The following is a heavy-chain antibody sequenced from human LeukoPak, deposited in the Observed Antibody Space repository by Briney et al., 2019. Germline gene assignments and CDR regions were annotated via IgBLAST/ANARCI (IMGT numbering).Heavy chain of an antibody. D-gene: IGHD3-16*01. Sequence: EASVKVSCKASGYTFTSYDINWVRQATGQGLEWMGWMNPNSGNTGYAQTFQGRVTMTRNTSISTAYMELSSLRSEDTAVYYCARVRRSPFLSQNPVWSSWGRGKYYFDYWGQGTLVTVSS. CDR3: ARVRRSPFLSQNPVWSSWGRGKYYFDY. J-gene: IGHJ4*02. V-gene: IGHV1-8*01. CDR1: GYTFTSYD. CDR2: MNPNSGNT.